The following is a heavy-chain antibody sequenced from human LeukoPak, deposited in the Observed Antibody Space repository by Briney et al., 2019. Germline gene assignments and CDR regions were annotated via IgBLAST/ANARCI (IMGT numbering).Heavy chain of an antibody. V-gene: IGHV1-2*04. CDR1: GYTFTGYY. J-gene: IGHJ6*02. CDR2: INPNSGGT. D-gene: IGHD3-3*01. CDR3: ARGLLIRSYYYYGMDV. Sequence: ASVKVSCKASGYTFTGYYMHWVRQAPGQGLEWMGWINPNSGGTNYAQKFQGWVTTTRDTSISTAYMELSRLRSDDTAVYYCARGLLIRSYYYYGMDVWGQGTTVTVSS.